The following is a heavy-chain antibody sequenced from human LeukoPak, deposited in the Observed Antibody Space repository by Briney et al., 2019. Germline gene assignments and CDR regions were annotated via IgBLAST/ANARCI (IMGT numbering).Heavy chain of an antibody. Sequence: GESLRLSCAASGFTFSNTWMSWVRQAPGKGLEWVGRIKSKTDGGTTDYAAPVKGRFSISRDDSKNTLYLQMNSLRAEDTAVYYCARGPSGYHNTGGQGTLVTVSS. CDR3: ARGPSGYHNT. J-gene: IGHJ4*02. D-gene: IGHD5-12*01. CDR2: IKSKTDGGTT. V-gene: IGHV3-15*01. CDR1: GFTFSNTW.